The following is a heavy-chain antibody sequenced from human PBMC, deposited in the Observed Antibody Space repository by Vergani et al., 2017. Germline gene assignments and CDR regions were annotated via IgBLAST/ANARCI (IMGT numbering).Heavy chain of an antibody. J-gene: IGHJ6*03. D-gene: IGHD5-24*01. V-gene: IGHV1-46*01. Sequence: QVQLVQSGAEVKKPGASVKVSCKASGYTFTSYYMHSVRQDPGQGLEWMGIINPSGGSTSYAQKFQGRVTMTRDTSTSTVYMELSSLRSEDTAVYYCARDREMATIFHYDYYMDVWGKGTTVTVSS. CDR1: GYTFTSYY. CDR3: ARDREMATIFHYDYYMDV. CDR2: INPSGGST.